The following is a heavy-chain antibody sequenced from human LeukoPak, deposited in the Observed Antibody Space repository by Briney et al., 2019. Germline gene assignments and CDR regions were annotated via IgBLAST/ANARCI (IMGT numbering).Heavy chain of an antibody. CDR3: ARDPYGAWDYYYGMDV. V-gene: IGHV3-33*08. J-gene: IGHJ6*02. Sequence: GGSLSLSCAASGFTFSHAWMTWVRQAPGKGLEWVAVIWYDGSNKYYADSVKGRFTISRDNSKNTLYLQMNSLRAEDTAVYYCARDPYGAWDYYYGMDVWGQGTAVTVSS. CDR2: IWYDGSNK. D-gene: IGHD3-10*01. CDR1: GFTFSHAW.